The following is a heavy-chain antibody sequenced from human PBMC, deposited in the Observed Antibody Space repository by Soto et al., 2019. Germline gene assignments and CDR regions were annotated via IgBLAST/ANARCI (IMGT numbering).Heavy chain of an antibody. V-gene: IGHV3-30-3*01. D-gene: IGHD6-13*01. Sequence: QVQLVESGGGVVQPGRSLRLSCAASGFTFTTYAMHWVRQAPGKGLEWVAVKSHDGSKEYYADSVKGRFTISRDNFNNTFCLQVNRLRAEDTAVYYCGRGGIAAAGKRRYDFDYWGQGTLVTVSS. CDR3: GRGGIAAAGKRRYDFDY. CDR1: GFTFTTYA. J-gene: IGHJ4*02. CDR2: KSHDGSKE.